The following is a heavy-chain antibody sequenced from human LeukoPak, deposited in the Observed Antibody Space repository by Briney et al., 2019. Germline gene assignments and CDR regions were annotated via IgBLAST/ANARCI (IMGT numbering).Heavy chain of an antibody. CDR2: IYYSGST. Sequence: PSETLSLTCTVSGGSISSYYWSWIRQPPGKGLEWIGYIYYSGSTNYNPSLKSRVTISVDTSKNQFSLKLSSVTAADTAVYYCARARANYYYYMDVWGKGTTVTVSS. CDR1: GGSISSYY. D-gene: IGHD5-12*01. V-gene: IGHV4-59*01. J-gene: IGHJ6*03. CDR3: ARARANYYYYMDV.